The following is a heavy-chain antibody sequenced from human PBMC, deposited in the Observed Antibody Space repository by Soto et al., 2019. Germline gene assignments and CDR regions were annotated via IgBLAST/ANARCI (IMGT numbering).Heavy chain of an antibody. CDR2: ILSDGSNK. Sequence: QLQLVESGGGVVQPGRSLRLSCAVSGFTLSSHAMHWVRQDPGKGLEWVALILSDGSNKYYADSVKGRFTTSRDNSKNTMYQQMNSLSVEDTAVYYCARDDEGGSDCDLGYWGQGALVTVSS. D-gene: IGHD1-26*01. V-gene: IGHV3-30-3*01. J-gene: IGHJ4*02. CDR3: ARDDEGGSDCDLGY. CDR1: GFTLSSHA.